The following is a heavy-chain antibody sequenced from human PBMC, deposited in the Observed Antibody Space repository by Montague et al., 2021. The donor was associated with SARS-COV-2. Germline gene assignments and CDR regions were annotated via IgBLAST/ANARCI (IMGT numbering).Heavy chain of an antibody. V-gene: IGHV3-74*01. CDR1: GFTFSSYG. D-gene: IGHD6-13*01. CDR3: ARDRGIVAAGYYFDS. Sequence: SRRLSCAASGFTFSSYGMYWVRQAPGKGLVWVSHISSDGSKRSYADSVKGRFTISRDNAKNTLYLQMNSLRAEDTAGYYCARDRGIVAAGYYFDSWGQGTLGTGSA. J-gene: IGHJ4*02. CDR2: ISSDGSKR.